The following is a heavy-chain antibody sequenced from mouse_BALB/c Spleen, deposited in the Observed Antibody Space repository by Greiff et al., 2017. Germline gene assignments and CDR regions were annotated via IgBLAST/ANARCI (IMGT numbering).Heavy chain of an antibody. V-gene: IGHV5-6-5*01. CDR2: ISSGGST. J-gene: IGHJ4*01. Sequence: DGHLVESGGGLVKPGGSLKLSCAASGFTFSSYAMSWVRQTPEKRLEWVASISSGGSTYYPDSVKGRFTISRDNARNILYLQMSSLRSEDTAMYYCARAPLGHAMDYWGQGTSVTVSS. CDR1: GFTFSSYA. CDR3: ARAPLGHAMDY. D-gene: IGHD2-10*02.